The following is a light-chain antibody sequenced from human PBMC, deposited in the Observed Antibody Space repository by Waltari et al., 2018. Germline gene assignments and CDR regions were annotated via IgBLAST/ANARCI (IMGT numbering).Light chain of an antibody. CDR1: SSDVGGYNL. Sequence: QSALPQPASVSGSPGQSITISCTGTSSDVGGYNLVSWYQQQPGKGPQLILYDVTERPSGVSVRFSGSKSGNTASLTISGLQADDEGDYYCCSFSGDKSHVIFGGGTKVTVL. CDR3: CSFSGDKSHVI. CDR2: DVT. V-gene: IGLV2-23*02. J-gene: IGLJ2*01.